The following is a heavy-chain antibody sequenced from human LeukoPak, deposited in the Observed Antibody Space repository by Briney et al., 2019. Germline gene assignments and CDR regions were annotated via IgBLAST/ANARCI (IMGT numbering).Heavy chain of an antibody. V-gene: IGHV4-4*02. J-gene: IGHJ4*02. CDR2: IYHSGST. CDR1: GGSISSSNW. CDR3: ARTYCSGGSCYDY. Sequence: KASGTLSLTCAVSGGSISSSNWWGWVRQPPGKGLEWIGEIYHSGSTNYNPSLKSRVTISVDKSKNQFSLKLSSVTAADTAVYYCARTYCSGGSCYDYWGQGTLVTVSS. D-gene: IGHD2-15*01.